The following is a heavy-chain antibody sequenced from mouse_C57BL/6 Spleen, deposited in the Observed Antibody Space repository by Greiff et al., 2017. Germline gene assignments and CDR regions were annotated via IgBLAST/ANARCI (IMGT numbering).Heavy chain of an antibody. CDR3: TRDYRGDYFDY. D-gene: IGHD2-12*01. CDR2: IDPETGGT. V-gene: IGHV1-15*01. J-gene: IGHJ2*01. CDR1: GYTFTDYE. Sequence: VQLQQSGAELVRPGASVTLSCKASGYTFTDYEMHWVKQTPVHGLEWIGAIDPETGGTAYNQKFKGKAILTADKSSSTVYMELRSLTSEDSAVYYCTRDYRGDYFDYWGQGTTLTVSS.